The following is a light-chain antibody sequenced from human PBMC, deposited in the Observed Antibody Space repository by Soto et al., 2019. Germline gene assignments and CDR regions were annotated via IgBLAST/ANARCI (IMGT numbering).Light chain of an antibody. J-gene: IGKJ2*02. Sequence: DIQMTQSPSTLSASVGDRVTITCRASQSISSWLAWYQQKPGKAPKLLIYDASSLESGVPSRFSSSGSGTEFTLTISSLQPDDFATYYCQQYNSYSPCTFGQGTKLEIK. CDR2: DAS. CDR3: QQYNSYSPCT. CDR1: QSISSW. V-gene: IGKV1-5*01.